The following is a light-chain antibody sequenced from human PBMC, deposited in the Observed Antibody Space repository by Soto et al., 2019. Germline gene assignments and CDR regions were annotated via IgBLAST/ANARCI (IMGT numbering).Light chain of an antibody. J-gene: IGKJ1*01. Sequence: EIVLTQSPGTLSLSPGERATLSCRASQSVSNNYLAWYQQKPGQAPRLLIYGASNRATGIPDRFSGSGSGTDFTLTISSLQPDDFATYYCQQYNSYSWTSGQGTKVDI. CDR3: QQYNSYSWT. V-gene: IGKV3-20*01. CDR2: GAS. CDR1: QSVSNNY.